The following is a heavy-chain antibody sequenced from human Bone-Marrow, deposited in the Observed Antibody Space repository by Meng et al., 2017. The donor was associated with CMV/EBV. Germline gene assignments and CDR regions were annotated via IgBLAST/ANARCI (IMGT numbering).Heavy chain of an antibody. CDR3: ARDYYNWNIVRYFHL. V-gene: IGHV3-48*03. CDR1: GFTFSSYE. D-gene: IGHD1-20*01. CDR2: ISSSGSTI. Sequence: GESLKISCAASGFTFSSYEMNWVRQAPGKGLEWVSYISSSGSTIYYADSVKGRSTISRDNAKNSLYLQMNSLRAEDTAVYYCARDYYNWNIVRYFHLWGRGTLVTVSS. J-gene: IGHJ2*01.